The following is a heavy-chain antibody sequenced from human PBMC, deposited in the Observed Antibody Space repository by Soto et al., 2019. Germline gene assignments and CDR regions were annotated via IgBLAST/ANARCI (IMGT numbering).Heavy chain of an antibody. V-gene: IGHV3-74*03. CDR2: INGDGASI. Sequence: EVRLDEAGGGFVKPGGSLRVSCSGSGFSFSSFWMNWVRQGPGKGLEWVSRINGDGASIAYADSVKGRFSISRDNVKNTLDVQMNSLGDDATAVYCCASEGSLGLDVWGRWTTCSVSS. D-gene: IGHD3-10*01. CDR3: ASEGSLGLDV. CDR1: GFSFSSFW. J-gene: IGHJ6*02.